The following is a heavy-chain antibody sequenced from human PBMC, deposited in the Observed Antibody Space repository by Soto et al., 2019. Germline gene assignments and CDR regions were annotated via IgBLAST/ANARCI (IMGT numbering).Heavy chain of an antibody. D-gene: IGHD2-15*01. CDR1: GGTFSSYT. CDR2: IIPILGIA. Sequence: QVQLVQSGAEVKKPGSSVKVSCKASGGTFSSYTISWVRQAPGQGLEWMGRIIPILGIANYAQKFQGRVTITADKSTSTAYMELSSLRSEDTGVYYCARDLCSGGSCYSGAFDIWGQGTMVTVSS. CDR3: ARDLCSGGSCYSGAFDI. V-gene: IGHV1-69*08. J-gene: IGHJ3*02.